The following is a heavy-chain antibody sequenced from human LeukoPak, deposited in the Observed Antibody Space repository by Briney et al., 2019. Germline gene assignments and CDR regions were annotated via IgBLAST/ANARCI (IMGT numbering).Heavy chain of an antibody. CDR2: INPNRGGT. Sequence: ASVKVSCKASRYTFTGDYMHWVRQAPGQGLEWVGWINPNRGGTNYAQKFQGRVTMTRDTSISTAHMELSRVRSDDTGVYCCARDWEQIFGVVIPGYFDYWGEGTLVTVSS. CDR1: RYTFTGDY. CDR3: ARDWEQIFGVVIPGYFDY. J-gene: IGHJ4*02. D-gene: IGHD3-3*01. V-gene: IGHV1-2*02.